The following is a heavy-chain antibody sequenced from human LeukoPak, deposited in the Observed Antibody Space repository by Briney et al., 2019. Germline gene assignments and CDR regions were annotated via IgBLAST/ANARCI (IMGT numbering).Heavy chain of an antibody. CDR1: GGSISSYY. J-gene: IGHJ4*02. Sequence: SETLSLTCTVSGGSISSYYWSWVRQPPGKGLEWIGYIYYSGSTNYNPSLKSRVTISVDTSKNQFSLKLSSVTAADTAVYYCASTIGYSSSWYKGYYFDYWGQGTLVTVSS. D-gene: IGHD6-13*01. CDR2: IYYSGST. V-gene: IGHV4-59*08. CDR3: ASTIGYSSSWYKGYYFDY.